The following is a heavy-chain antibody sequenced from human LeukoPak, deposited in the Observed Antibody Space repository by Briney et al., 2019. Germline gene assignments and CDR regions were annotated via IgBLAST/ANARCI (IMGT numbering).Heavy chain of an antibody. Sequence: GGSLRLSCAASVFTFSSYAMSWVRQAPGKRLECVSTISGRGGSTYYADSGKGRFTISRDNSKNTPYLQMNSMRAEDTAVYYCAKEGPYYYDNSGYSAFDIWGQGTMVTVSS. J-gene: IGHJ3*02. CDR1: VFTFSSYA. CDR2: ISGRGGST. V-gene: IGHV3-23*01. CDR3: AKEGPYYYDNSGYSAFDI. D-gene: IGHD3-22*01.